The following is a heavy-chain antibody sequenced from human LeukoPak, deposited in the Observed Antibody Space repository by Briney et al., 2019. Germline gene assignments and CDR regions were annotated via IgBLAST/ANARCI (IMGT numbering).Heavy chain of an antibody. CDR1: GGSISSSSYY. CDR3: ARGSSSWYGDDY. CDR2: IYYSGST. J-gene: IGHJ4*02. Sequence: SETLSLTCTVSGGSISSSSYYWGWIRQPPGKGLEWIGYIYYSGSTNYNPSLKSRVTISVDTSKNQFSLKLSSVTAADTAVHYCARGSSSWYGDDYWGQGTLVTVSS. V-gene: IGHV4-61*05. D-gene: IGHD6-13*01.